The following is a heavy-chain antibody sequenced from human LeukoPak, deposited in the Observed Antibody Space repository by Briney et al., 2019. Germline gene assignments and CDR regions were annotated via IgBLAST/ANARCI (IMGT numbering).Heavy chain of an antibody. J-gene: IGHJ4*02. D-gene: IGHD2-21*02. CDR1: GFTFRSYT. V-gene: IGHV3-23*01. CDR2: ITGGSDST. Sequence: GGSLRVSCTASGFTFRSYTTAWVRQAPGKGLEWVAAITGGSDSTYYADSMRGRFTISRDNSKNTLFLQMNNLRAEDTAVYYCAKRDSGDSFPYYFDSWGPGTLVTVSS. CDR3: AKRDSGDSFPYYFDS.